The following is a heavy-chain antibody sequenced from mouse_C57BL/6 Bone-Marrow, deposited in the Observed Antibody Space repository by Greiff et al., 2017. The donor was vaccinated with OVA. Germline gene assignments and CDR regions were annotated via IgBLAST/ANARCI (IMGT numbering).Heavy chain of an antibody. CDR1: GYTFTSYW. V-gene: IGHV1-5*01. Sequence: EVNLVESGTVLARPGASVKMSCKTSGYTFTSYWMHWVKQRPGQGLEWIGAIYPGNSDTSYNQKFKGKAKLTAVTSASTAYMELSSLTNEDSAVYYCTRKVTIVTPAWFAYWGQGTLVTVSA. CDR2: IYPGNSDT. D-gene: IGHD2-5*01. J-gene: IGHJ3*01. CDR3: TRKVTIVTPAWFAY.